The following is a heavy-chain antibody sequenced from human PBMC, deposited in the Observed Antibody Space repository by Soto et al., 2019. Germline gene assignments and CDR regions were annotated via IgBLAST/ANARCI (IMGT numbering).Heavy chain of an antibody. CDR3: AKAYSGWAEFDY. J-gene: IGHJ4*02. V-gene: IGHV3-23*01. Sequence: EVQLLESGGGLVQPGGSLRLSCAASGFTFNSYAMSWVRQAPGKGLEWVSGISGSGSNTYYADSVKGRFTISRDNSKNTLYLQMNSLRAEDPAVYYCAKAYSGWAEFDYWGQGTLVTVSA. CDR2: ISGSGSNT. CDR1: GFTFNSYA. D-gene: IGHD6-19*01.